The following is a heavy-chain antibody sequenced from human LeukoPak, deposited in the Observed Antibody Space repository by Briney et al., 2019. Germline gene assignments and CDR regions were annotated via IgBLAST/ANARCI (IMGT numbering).Heavy chain of an antibody. V-gene: IGHV3-11*04. CDR1: GYTFSEYN. Sequence: PGGALRLSCADSGYTFSEYNMRGVRQARGGGGGRVSYISSTCSTIFSADSLKGRFTLSRNNANNSLYLHMNSLRAEDTAVYYCAIQMTIILVVPYFDYWGQGPLVTVSS. CDR3: AIQMTIILVVPYFDY. CDR2: ISSTCSTI. J-gene: IGHJ4*02. D-gene: IGHD3-22*01.